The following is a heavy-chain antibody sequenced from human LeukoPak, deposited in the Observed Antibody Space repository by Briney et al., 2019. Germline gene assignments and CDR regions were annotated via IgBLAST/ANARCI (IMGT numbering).Heavy chain of an antibody. CDR3: TRDSGYNAFDI. CDR2: IKEDGTAK. V-gene: IGHV3-7*01. J-gene: IGHJ3*02. CDR1: GFPFSSSW. D-gene: IGHD5-12*01. Sequence: GGSLRLSCAASGFPFSSSWMAWVRQAPGKGLEWVGNIKEDGTAKNYVVSVRGRFTISRDNAKNSLYLQMNSLRGEDTAVYYCTRDSGYNAFDIWGQGTMVTVSS.